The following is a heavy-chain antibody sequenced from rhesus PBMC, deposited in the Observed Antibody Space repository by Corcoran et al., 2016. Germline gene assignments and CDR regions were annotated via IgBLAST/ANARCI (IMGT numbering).Heavy chain of an antibody. V-gene: IGHV3-136*01. Sequence: EVQLVESGGGLVQPGGSLRLSCAASGFTFGSYDMRWVRQAPGKGLEWVSYISYTGKTIYDAGSVKGRITISRENAKNSVSLQMSSLRAEDTAGYYCTRGIAAAGFDYWGQGVLVTVSS. CDR2: ISYTGKTI. CDR3: TRGIAAAGFDY. J-gene: IGHJ4*01. CDR1: GFTFGSYD. D-gene: IGHD6-25*01.